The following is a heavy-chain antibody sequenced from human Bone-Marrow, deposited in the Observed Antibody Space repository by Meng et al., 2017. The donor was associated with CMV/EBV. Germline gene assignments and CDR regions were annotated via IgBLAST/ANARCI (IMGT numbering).Heavy chain of an antibody. CDR3: ARDSYCSGGSCYSEY. J-gene: IGHJ4*02. V-gene: IGHV3-15*01. CDR2: IKSKTDGGTT. D-gene: IGHD2-15*01. Sequence: FTFSNAWMSWVRQAPGKGLEWVGRIKSKTDGGTTDYAAPVKGRFTISRHNSENTLYLQMNSLRPDDTAVYYCARDSYCSGGSCYSEYWGLGTLVTVSS. CDR1: FTFSNAW.